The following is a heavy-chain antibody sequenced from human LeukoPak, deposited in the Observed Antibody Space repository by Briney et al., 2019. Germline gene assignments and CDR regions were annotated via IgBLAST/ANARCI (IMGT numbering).Heavy chain of an antibody. D-gene: IGHD3-10*01. Sequence: SQTLSLTCAISGDSVSSNSAAWNWIRQSPSRGLEWLGRTYYRSKWYNDYAVSVKSRITIDPDTSENQFSLQLNSVTPEDTAVYYCARGSVLKHRSGAFDIWGQGTMVTVSS. V-gene: IGHV6-1*01. J-gene: IGHJ3*02. CDR3: ARGSVLKHRSGAFDI. CDR2: TYYRSKWYN. CDR1: GDSVSSNSAA.